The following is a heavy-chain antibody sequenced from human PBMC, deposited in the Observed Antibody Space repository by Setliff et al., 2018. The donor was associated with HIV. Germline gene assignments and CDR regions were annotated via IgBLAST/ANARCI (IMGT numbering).Heavy chain of an antibody. CDR2: INHRGIA. Sequence: PSETLSLTCAVYGGSFSGYYWTWIRQSPSGLEWIGEINHRGIANSSPSLKSRVTISIDTSKNQFSLRLTSVTAADTAVYYCARAPPGIQNDAFDVWGQGTMVTVSS. CDR1: GGSFSGYY. J-gene: IGHJ3*01. V-gene: IGHV4-34*01. CDR3: ARAPPGIQNDAFDV.